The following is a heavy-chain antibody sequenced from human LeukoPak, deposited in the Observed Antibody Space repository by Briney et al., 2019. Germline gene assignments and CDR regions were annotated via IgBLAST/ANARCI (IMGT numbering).Heavy chain of an antibody. CDR2: INPNSGGT. Sequence: ASVKVSCKASGYTFTGYYMHWVRQAPGQGLEWMGWINPNSGGTNYAQKFQGRVTMTRDTSTSTVYMELSRLRSDDTAVYYCARGLAPTYYYDSSGPWYFDYWGQGTLVTVSS. CDR1: GYTFTGYY. V-gene: IGHV1-2*02. CDR3: ARGLAPTYYYDSSGPWYFDY. D-gene: IGHD3-22*01. J-gene: IGHJ4*02.